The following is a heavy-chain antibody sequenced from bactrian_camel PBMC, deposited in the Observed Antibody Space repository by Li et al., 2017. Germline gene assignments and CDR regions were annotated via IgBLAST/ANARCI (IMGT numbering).Heavy chain of an antibody. CDR3: AARGWCLSASLEKSGYAY. D-gene: IGHD1*01. CDR1: GHTERPYC. CDR2: IFTGSGGT. J-gene: IGHJ4*01. V-gene: IGHV3S1*01. Sequence: QVQLVESGGGSVQTGGSLRLSCVASGHTERPYCMGYFRQVAGEDREGVAAIFTGSGGTHYSDSVKGRFTISLDSGEKTLYLQMNSLKPDDTAMYYCAARGWCLSASLEKSGYAYWGQGTQVTVS.